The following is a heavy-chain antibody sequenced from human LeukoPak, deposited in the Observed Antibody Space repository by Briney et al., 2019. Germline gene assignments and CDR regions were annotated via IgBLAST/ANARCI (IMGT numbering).Heavy chain of an antibody. CDR1: GGSISSYY. J-gene: IGHJ4*02. Sequence: PSEXLSLTCTVSGGSISSYYWSWIRQPPGKGLEWIGYIYYSGSTNYNPSLKSRVTISVDTSKNQFSLKLSSVTAADTAVYYCARVSVYYDSSGLRYYFDYWGQGTLVTVSS. V-gene: IGHV4-59*01. CDR3: ARVSVYYDSSGLRYYFDY. CDR2: IYYSGST. D-gene: IGHD3-22*01.